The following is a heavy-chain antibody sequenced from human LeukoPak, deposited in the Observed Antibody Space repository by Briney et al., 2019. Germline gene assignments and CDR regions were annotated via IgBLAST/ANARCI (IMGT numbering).Heavy chain of an antibody. CDR3: ARGASYDFWSGPLDY. CDR2: ICYSGST. CDR1: GVSISSYY. J-gene: IGHJ4*02. Sequence: SETLSLTCTVSGVSISSYYWSWIRQPPGKGLEWIGYICYSGSTNYNPSLKSRVTISVDTSKNQFSLKLSSVTAADTAVYYCARGASYDFWSGPLDYWGQGTLATVSS. V-gene: IGHV4-59*08. D-gene: IGHD3-3*01.